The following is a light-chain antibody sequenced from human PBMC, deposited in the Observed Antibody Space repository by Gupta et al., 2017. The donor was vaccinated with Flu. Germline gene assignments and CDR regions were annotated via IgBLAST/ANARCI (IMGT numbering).Light chain of an antibody. CDR2: GAS. V-gene: IGKV3-15*01. Sequence: EIVMTQSPATLSVSPGERATPSCRASQSVSSNLAWYQQKPGQAPRLLIYGASTRATGIPARFSGSGSGTEFTLTISSLQSEDFAVYYCQQYNNWPKGFTFGPGTKVDIK. CDR1: QSVSSN. J-gene: IGKJ3*01. CDR3: QQYNNWPKGFT.